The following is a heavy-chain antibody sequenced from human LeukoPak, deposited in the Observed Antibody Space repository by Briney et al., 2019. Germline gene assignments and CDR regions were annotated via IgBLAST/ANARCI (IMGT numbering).Heavy chain of an antibody. CDR2: ISYDGSNK. CDR1: GFAFSSYG. V-gene: IGHV3-30*03. CDR3: AASGFYYYYGMDV. Sequence: GGSLRLSCAASGFAFSSYGMHWVRQAPGKGLEWVAVISYDGSNKYYADSVKGRFTISRDNSKNTLYLQMNSLRAEDTAVYYCAASGFYYYYGMDVWGQGTTVTVSS. D-gene: IGHD1-14*01. J-gene: IGHJ6*02.